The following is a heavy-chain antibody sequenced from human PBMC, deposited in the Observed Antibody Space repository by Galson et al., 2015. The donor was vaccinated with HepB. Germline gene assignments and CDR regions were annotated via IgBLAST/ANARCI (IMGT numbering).Heavy chain of an antibody. J-gene: IGHJ5*02. V-gene: IGHV3-30*04. CDR2: ISYDGGHK. D-gene: IGHD6-13*01. CDR3: ALGGRAGAGTIT. CDR1: GFGFRHYA. Sequence: SLRLSCAASGFGFRHYAMHWVRQAPGRGLEWVALISYDGGHKDYADSVKGRFNISRDNSKNTLYLQMDSLRVNDTAIYYCALGGRAGAGTITWGQGTLVTVSS.